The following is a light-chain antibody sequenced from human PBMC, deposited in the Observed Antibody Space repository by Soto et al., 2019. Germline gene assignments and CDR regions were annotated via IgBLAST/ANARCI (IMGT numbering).Light chain of an antibody. CDR2: GAS. J-gene: IGKJ1*01. CDR3: QQYGSSPGT. CDR1: QSVSSSY. Sequence: ENVLTQSPGTLSLSPGERATLSCRASQSVSSSYLAWYQHKPGQAPRLLIYGASSRATGIPDRFSGSGSGTDFTLTISRLEPEDFAVYYCQQYGSSPGTFGQGTKVEIK. V-gene: IGKV3-20*01.